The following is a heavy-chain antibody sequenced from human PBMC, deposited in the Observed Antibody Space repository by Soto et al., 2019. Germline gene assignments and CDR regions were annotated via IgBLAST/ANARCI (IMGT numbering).Heavy chain of an antibody. J-gene: IGHJ4*02. V-gene: IGHV3-74*01. CDR2: INSDGSRT. Sequence: GGSLRLSCAASGFTFSSYWMQWFRQAPGEGLVWVSRINSDGSRTTYADSVKGRFTISRDNAKNTLYLQMNGLRAEDTAVYYCARVHNYYDSTGPLGYWGLGTLVTVSS. D-gene: IGHD3-22*01. CDR3: ARVHNYYDSTGPLGY. CDR1: GFTFSSYW.